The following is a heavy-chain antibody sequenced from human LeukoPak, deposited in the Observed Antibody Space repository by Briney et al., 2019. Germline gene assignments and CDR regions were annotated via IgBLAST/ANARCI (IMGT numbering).Heavy chain of an antibody. D-gene: IGHD3-10*01. V-gene: IGHV3-23*01. CDR1: GFTFSSYA. J-gene: IGHJ4*02. Sequence: GGSLRLSCAASGFTFSSYAMSWVRQAPGKGLEWVSAISGSGGSTYYADSVEGRFTISRDNSKNTLYLQMNSLRAEDTAVYYCAKDDAWLRFGEWSQGTLVAVSS. CDR2: ISGSGGST. CDR3: AKDDAWLRFGE.